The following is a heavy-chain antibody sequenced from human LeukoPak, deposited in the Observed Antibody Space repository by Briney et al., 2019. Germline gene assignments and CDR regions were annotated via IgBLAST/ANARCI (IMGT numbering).Heavy chain of an antibody. CDR2: INHSGST. V-gene: IGHV4-34*01. D-gene: IGHD2-2*01. J-gene: IGHJ4*02. CDR1: GGSFSGYY. Sequence: PSETLSLTCAVYGGSFSGYYWSWIRQPPGKGLEWIGEINHSGSTNYNPSLKSRVTISVDTSKNQFSLKLSSVTAADTAVYYCARGGLIVVVPAAAFRKGGYFDYWGQGTLVTVSS. CDR3: ARGGLIVVVPAAAFRKGGYFDY.